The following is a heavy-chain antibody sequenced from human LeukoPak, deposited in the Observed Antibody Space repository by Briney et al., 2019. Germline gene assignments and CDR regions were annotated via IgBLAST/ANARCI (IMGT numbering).Heavy chain of an antibody. V-gene: IGHV5-51*01. J-gene: IGHJ4*02. Sequence: GASLQISSQGSGYIFTSYWIGWVRQLPGKGLEWMGIIYPGDSDTRYSPSCQGQVTISADKSISTAYLQWSSLKASDTAMYYCARLNYYDSSGEFDYWGQGTLVTVSS. CDR2: IYPGDSDT. CDR3: ARLNYYDSSGEFDY. D-gene: IGHD3-22*01. CDR1: GYIFTSYW.